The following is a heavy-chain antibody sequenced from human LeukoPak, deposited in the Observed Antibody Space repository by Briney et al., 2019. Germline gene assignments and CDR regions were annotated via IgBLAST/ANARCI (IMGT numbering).Heavy chain of an antibody. J-gene: IGHJ5*02. D-gene: IGHD6-6*01. Sequence: PSETLSLTCAVYDGSFSGYYWTWIRQFPGRGLEWIGEINDSGGTNYNPSLKSRVTISVDTSKNQFSLKLSSVTAADTAVYYCARGGSSSSGLGLNWFDPWGQGTLVTVSS. CDR2: INDSGGT. V-gene: IGHV4-34*01. CDR1: DGSFSGYY. CDR3: ARGGSSSSGLGLNWFDP.